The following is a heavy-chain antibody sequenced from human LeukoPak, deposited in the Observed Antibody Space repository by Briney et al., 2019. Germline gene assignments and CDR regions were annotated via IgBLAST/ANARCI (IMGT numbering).Heavy chain of an antibody. CDR2: ISGSGGTT. Sequence: GGSLRLSCAASGFTFSSYAMNWVRQTPGKGLEWVSFISGSGGTTDYADSVKGRFTVSRDNSKNTLYLQMNSLRAEDTAVYYCARGAGYYDYWGQGTLVTVSS. J-gene: IGHJ4*02. V-gene: IGHV3-23*01. CDR1: GFTFSSYA. CDR3: ARGAGYYDY. D-gene: IGHD6-13*01.